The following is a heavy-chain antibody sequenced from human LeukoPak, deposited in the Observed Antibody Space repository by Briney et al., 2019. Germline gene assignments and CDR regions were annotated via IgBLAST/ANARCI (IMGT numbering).Heavy chain of an antibody. D-gene: IGHD1-26*01. CDR2: IYHSGST. J-gene: IGHJ4*02. V-gene: IGHV4-39*07. Sequence: SETLSLTCSISGGSFSSGYYCWGWVRQPPGEGLEWIGSIYHSGSTHYNSSLKSRVTISVDTSKNQLSLKLSSVTAADTAVYYCARGVGLTQGGTFDYWGQGTLVTVSS. CDR3: ARGVGLTQGGTFDY. CDR1: GGSFSSGYYC.